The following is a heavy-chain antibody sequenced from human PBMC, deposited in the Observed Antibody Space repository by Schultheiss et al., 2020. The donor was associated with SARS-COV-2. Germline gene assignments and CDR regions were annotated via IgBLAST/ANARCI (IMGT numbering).Heavy chain of an antibody. CDR3: AKDMGYGDYYYYGMDV. D-gene: IGHD4-17*01. CDR1: GFTFSSYA. CDR2: ISYDGSNK. V-gene: IGHV3-30-3*01. J-gene: IGHJ6*02. Sequence: GESLKISCAASGFTFSSYAMHWVRQAPGKGLEWVAVISYDGSNKYYADSVKGRFTISRDNSKNTLYLQMNSLRAEDTAVYYCAKDMGYGDYYYYGMDVWGQGTLVTVSS.